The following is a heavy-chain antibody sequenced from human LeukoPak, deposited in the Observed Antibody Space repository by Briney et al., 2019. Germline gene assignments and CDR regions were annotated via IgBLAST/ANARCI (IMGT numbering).Heavy chain of an antibody. D-gene: IGHD3-22*01. V-gene: IGHV3-23*01. CDR3: AKDEPTPLDSSGYYSYWYFDL. Sequence: GGSLGLCCAASGFTFSSYAMSWVRQAPGKGLEWVSAISGSGGSTYYADSVKGRFTISRDNSKNTLYLQMNSLRAEDTAVNYCAKDEPTPLDSSGYYSYWYFDLWGRGTLVTVSS. CDR2: ISGSGGST. J-gene: IGHJ2*01. CDR1: GFTFSSYA.